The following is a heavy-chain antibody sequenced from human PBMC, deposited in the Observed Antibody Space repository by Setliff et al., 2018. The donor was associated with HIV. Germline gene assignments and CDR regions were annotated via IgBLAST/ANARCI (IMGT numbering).Heavy chain of an antibody. Sequence: APGKGLEWIAYINTATVTTTVYYADSVKGRFTVSRDNAKNSLFLDMNSLRDDDSAVYYCARVGRIYYFEHWGQGTVVTVSS. D-gene: IGHD1-26*01. CDR2: INTATVTTT. V-gene: IGHV3-48*02. J-gene: IGHJ4*02. CDR3: ARVGRIYYFEH.